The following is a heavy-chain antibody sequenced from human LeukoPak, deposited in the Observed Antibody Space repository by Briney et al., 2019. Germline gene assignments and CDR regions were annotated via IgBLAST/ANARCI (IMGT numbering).Heavy chain of an antibody. D-gene: IGHD5-12*01. J-gene: IGHJ4*02. CDR2: IYHSGST. V-gene: IGHV4-38-2*01. Sequence: PSETLSLTCAVSGYSINSGYCWGWIRQPPRKGLEWIGSIYHSGSTYYNPSLKSRGTISVDTSKNQFSLKLSSVTAADTAVYYCARVATTTNPPQRPFDYWGQGTLVTVSS. CDR3: ARVATTTNPPQRPFDY. CDR1: GYSINSGYC.